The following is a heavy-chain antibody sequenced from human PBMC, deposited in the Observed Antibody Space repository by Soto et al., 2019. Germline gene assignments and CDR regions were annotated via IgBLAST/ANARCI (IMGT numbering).Heavy chain of an antibody. CDR3: ARGDYGDCFDP. Sequence: EVQLVESGGGLVQPGGSLRLSCVASGFILNSYSMNWVRQAPGKGLEWVSYISSSSSTIYYADSVKGRFSISRDNAKNSLFLQMNSLRDDDTAVYYFARGDYGDCFDPWGQGTLVTVSS. CDR1: GFILNSYS. J-gene: IGHJ5*02. D-gene: IGHD3-16*01. V-gene: IGHV3-48*02. CDR2: ISSSSSTI.